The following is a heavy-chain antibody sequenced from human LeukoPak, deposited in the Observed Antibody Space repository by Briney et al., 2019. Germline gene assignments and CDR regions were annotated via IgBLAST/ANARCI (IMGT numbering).Heavy chain of an antibody. CDR1: GFTFTTYW. D-gene: IGHD6-6*01. V-gene: IGHV3-23*01. J-gene: IGHJ4*02. CDR2: VNGRGDST. CDR3: AKGPTPLASSSRNYFDY. Sequence: PGGSLRLSCAASGFTFTTYWMSWVRQAPGKGLEWVSVVNGRGDSTYTADSVRGRFKISRDNSKNTLYFQMNSLRAEDTAVYYCAKGPTPLASSSRNYFDYWGLGTLVTVSS.